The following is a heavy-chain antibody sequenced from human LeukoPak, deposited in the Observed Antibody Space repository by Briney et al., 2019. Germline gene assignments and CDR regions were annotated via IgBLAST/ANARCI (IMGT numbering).Heavy chain of an antibody. D-gene: IGHD2-2*01. CDR3: ARDRCSSTSCYYYW. Sequence: ASVKVSGKASGYTFTSYGISWVRQAPGQGLEWMGWISAYNGNTNYAQKLQGRVTMTTDTSTSTAYMELRSLRSDDTAVYYCARDRCSSTSCYYYWWGQGTLVTVSS. CDR1: GYTFTSYG. J-gene: IGHJ4*02. V-gene: IGHV1-18*01. CDR2: ISAYNGNT.